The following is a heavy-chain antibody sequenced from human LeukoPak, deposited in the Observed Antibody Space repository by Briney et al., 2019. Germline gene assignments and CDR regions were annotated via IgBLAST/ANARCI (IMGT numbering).Heavy chain of an antibody. D-gene: IGHD1-26*01. CDR2: IYSDDGT. Sequence: GSLRLSCAASGLTVSSNYMSWVRQAPGKGLEWVSVIYSDDGTYYADSVRGRFTISRDNSKNTLYLQMNSLRAEDTAVYYCARDGRVGATRLNIWGQGTMVTVSS. CDR3: ARDGRVGATRLNI. CDR1: GLTVSSNY. V-gene: IGHV3-66*02. J-gene: IGHJ3*02.